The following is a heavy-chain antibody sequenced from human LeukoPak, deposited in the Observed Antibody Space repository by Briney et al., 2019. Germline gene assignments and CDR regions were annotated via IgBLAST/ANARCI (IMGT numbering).Heavy chain of an antibody. D-gene: IGHD2-2*02. CDR3: ATCSSTSCYRIYSSSWHYWYFDL. Sequence: SETLSLTCTVSGGSISSSSYYWGWIRQPPGKGLEWIGEINHSGSTNYNPSLKSRVTISVDTSKNQFSLKLSSVTAADTAVYYCATCSSTSCYRIYSSSWHYWYFDLWGRGTLVTVSS. CDR1: GGSISSSSYY. J-gene: IGHJ2*01. V-gene: IGHV4-39*07. CDR2: INHSGST.